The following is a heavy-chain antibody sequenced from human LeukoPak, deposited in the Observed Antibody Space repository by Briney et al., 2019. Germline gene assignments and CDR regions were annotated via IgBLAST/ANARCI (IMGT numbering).Heavy chain of an antibody. CDR1: GYTFTGYY. V-gene: IGHV1-2*02. CDR2: INPNSGGT. Sequence: ASVKVSCKASGYTFTGYYMHWARQAPGQGLEWMGWINPNSGGTNYAQKFQGRVTMTRDTSISTAYMELSRLRSDDTAVYYCASLDTAMVTNDAFDIWGQGTMVTVSS. CDR3: ASLDTAMVTNDAFDI. J-gene: IGHJ3*02. D-gene: IGHD5-18*01.